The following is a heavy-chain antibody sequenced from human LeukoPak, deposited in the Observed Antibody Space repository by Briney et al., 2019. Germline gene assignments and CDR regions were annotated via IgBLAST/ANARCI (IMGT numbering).Heavy chain of an antibody. Sequence: GGSLTLSCAATGFTFCRYSMNWLRQAPWKGLEWVSSISSSSSYIYYADSVQGRFTISRDNAENSLFLQMNSLRAEDTAVYYCASRYCTSTNCYAFDIWGQGTMVTVSS. CDR2: ISSSSSYI. CDR3: ASRYCTSTNCYAFDI. D-gene: IGHD2-2*01. J-gene: IGHJ3*02. V-gene: IGHV3-21*01. CDR1: GFTFCRYS.